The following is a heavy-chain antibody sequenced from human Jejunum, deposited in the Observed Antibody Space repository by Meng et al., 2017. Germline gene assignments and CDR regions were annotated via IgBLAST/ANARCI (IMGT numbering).Heavy chain of an antibody. CDR1: GFNFHGYA. J-gene: IGHJ5*02. D-gene: IGHD3-22*01. V-gene: IGHV3-30*01. CDR3: ARSGGFSSEYP. Sequence: QGTLVEAGGGWVQPGRAPRLSWPASGFNFHGYAMHWVLQAPGKGLEWVAGVSFDGTETFYADSVKGRFTISRDNSKNTLFLQMNGLRAEDTAMYYCARSGGFSSEYPWGQRTLVTVSS. CDR2: VSFDGTET.